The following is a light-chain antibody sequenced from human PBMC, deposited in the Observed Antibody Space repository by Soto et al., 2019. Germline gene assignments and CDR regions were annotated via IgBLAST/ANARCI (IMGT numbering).Light chain of an antibody. CDR1: QSVSSY. J-gene: IGKJ4*01. Sequence: EIVLTQSPATLSLSPGERATLCCRASQSVSSYLAWYQQKPGQAPRLLIYDASNRATGIPARFSGSGSGTDFTLTISSLEPEDFAVYYCQQRSNWPPGSTFGGGTKVEFK. V-gene: IGKV3-11*01. CDR3: QQRSNWPPGST. CDR2: DAS.